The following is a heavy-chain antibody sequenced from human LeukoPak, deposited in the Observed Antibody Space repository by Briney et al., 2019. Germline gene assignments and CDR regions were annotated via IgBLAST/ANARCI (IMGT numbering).Heavy chain of an antibody. J-gene: IGHJ4*02. CDR2: IYHSGST. Sequence: SQTLSLTCAVSGDSISSGGYSWSWIRQPPGKGLEWIGYIYHSGSTYYNPSLKSRVTISVDRSKNQFSLKLSSVTAADTAVYYCASYSYGYIYWGQGTLVTVSS. CDR3: ASYSYGYIY. CDR1: GDSISSGGYS. D-gene: IGHD5-18*01. V-gene: IGHV4-30-2*01.